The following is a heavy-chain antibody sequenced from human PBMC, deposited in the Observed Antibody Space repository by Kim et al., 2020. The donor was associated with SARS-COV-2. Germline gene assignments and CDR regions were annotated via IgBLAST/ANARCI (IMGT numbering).Heavy chain of an antibody. Sequence: ADSVRGRFTISGDNSKDILYLQMNSLRAQDTAVYYCAKGMGSWNYEKGMDVWGLGTTVTVSS. V-gene: IGHV3-23*01. D-gene: IGHD1-7*01. J-gene: IGHJ6*02. CDR3: AKGMGSWNYEKGMDV.